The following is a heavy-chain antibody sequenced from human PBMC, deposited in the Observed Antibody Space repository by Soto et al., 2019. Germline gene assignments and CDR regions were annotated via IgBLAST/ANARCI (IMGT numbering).Heavy chain of an antibody. D-gene: IGHD3-22*01. J-gene: IGHJ4*02. CDR2: MYNSGST. V-gene: IGHV4-39*01. CDR1: GGSISSSRYY. CDR3: AAPLYDSSGYYDFTFDY. Sequence: QLQLQESGPGLVKPSETLSLTCSVSGGSISSSRYYWGWIRQPPGKGLEWIGSMYNSGSTYYNPSLKSRVTMSVDRSKNQRSLKLSSVTAADTAVYYCAAPLYDSSGYYDFTFDYWGQGTLVTASS.